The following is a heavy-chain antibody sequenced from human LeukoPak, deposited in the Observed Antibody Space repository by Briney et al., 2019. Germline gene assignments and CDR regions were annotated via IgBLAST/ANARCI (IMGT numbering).Heavy chain of an antibody. V-gene: IGHV3-48*01. J-gene: IGHJ1*01. D-gene: IGHD6-13*01. CDR3: ARDRQQLVPEYFQH. Sequence: GGSLRPSWEAPGLPSSSYRMNWVRQAPGKGLEWVSYISSSSSTIYYADSVKGRFTISRDNAKNSLYLQMNSLRAEGTAVYYCARDRQQLVPEYFQHWGQGTLVTVSS. CDR2: ISSSSSTI. CDR1: GLPSSSYR.